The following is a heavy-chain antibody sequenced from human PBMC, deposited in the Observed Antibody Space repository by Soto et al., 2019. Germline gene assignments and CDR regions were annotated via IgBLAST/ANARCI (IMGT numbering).Heavy chain of an antibody. CDR1: GFTVSSYG. Sequence: QVQLVESGGGVVQPGRSLRLSCAASGFTVSSYGLHWVRQAPGKGLEWLAFISYDGSDKFYADSVKGRFTISRDSSKNTLYLQMNSLRAEDTAVYYCARVLGGCPNFDFWVQGTLVTVSS. CDR2: ISYDGSDK. CDR3: ARVLGGCPNFDF. V-gene: IGHV3-30-3*01. J-gene: IGHJ4*02. D-gene: IGHD2-15*01.